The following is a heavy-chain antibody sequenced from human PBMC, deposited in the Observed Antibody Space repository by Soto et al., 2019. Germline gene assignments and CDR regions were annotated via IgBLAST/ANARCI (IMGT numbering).Heavy chain of an antibody. CDR1: GFTFSSYA. CDR3: ARDGGAGGMDV. V-gene: IGHV3-30-3*01. CDR2: ISYDGSNK. D-gene: IGHD3-16*01. Sequence: QVQLVESGGGVVQPGRSLRLSCAASGFTFSSYAMHWVRQAPGKGLEWVAVISYDGSNKYYADSVKGRFTISRDNSKNALYLQMNSRRAEDTAGDYCARDGGAGGMDVWGQGTTVTVSS. J-gene: IGHJ6*02.